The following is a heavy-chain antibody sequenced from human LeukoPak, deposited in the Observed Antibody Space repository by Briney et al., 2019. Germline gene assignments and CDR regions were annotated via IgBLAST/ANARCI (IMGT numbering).Heavy chain of an antibody. D-gene: IGHD3-10*01. CDR3: AGDVAVRGVRWAFYI. Sequence: PGGSLRLSCAASGFSFSGYRMNWVRQAPGKGLEGVSVIYSGGSTYYSDSVKGRFTISRDNSKNTRYLQMNSLKTEDTAVYYCAGDVAVRGVRWAFYILGQGTMVTV. J-gene: IGHJ3*02. CDR1: GFSFSGYR. CDR2: IYSGGST. V-gene: IGHV3-53*01.